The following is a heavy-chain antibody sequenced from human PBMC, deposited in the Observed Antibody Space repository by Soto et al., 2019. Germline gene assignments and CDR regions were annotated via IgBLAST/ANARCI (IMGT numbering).Heavy chain of an antibody. J-gene: IGHJ4*02. CDR3: AKRLGDY. CDR2: ISGVGGST. Sequence: EVQLLESGGGLVQPGGSLRLSCAASGFTFSTYAMSWVRQAPGKGLEWVSSISGVGGSTYYADSVKGRFIISRDNSKNTLYRQMNSLRAEDTAVYYCAKRLGDYWGQGTLVTVSS. V-gene: IGHV3-23*01. D-gene: IGHD7-27*01. CDR1: GFTFSTYA.